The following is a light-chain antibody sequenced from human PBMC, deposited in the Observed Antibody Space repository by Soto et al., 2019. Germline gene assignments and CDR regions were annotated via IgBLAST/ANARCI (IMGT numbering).Light chain of an antibody. CDR1: SSDVGGYNY. CDR2: DVS. J-gene: IGLJ1*01. V-gene: IGLV2-14*01. Sequence: LTQPASVSGSPGQPITISCTGTSSDVGGYNYVSWYQQHPGKAPKFMIYDVSNRPSGVSNRFSGSKSGNTASLTISGLQAEDEADYYCSSYTTSNTRQIVFGTGTKVTVL. CDR3: SSYTTSNTRQIV.